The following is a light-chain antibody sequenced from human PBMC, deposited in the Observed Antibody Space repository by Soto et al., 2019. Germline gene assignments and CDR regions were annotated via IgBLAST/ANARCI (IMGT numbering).Light chain of an antibody. CDR1: QSVSSN. CDR3: QQYNNWTPPRT. V-gene: IGKV3-15*01. J-gene: IGKJ3*01. Sequence: EIVMTQSPATLSVSPGERATLSCRASQSVSSNLAWYQQKPGQAPRLLIYGASTRATGIPARFSGSGSGTEFTLTLSSLQSEDFAVYYCQQYNNWTPPRTFGPGTKVDIK. CDR2: GAS.